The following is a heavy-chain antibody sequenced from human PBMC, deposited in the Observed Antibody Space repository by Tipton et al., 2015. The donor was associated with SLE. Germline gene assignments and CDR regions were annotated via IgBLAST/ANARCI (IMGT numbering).Heavy chain of an antibody. CDR1: GFTFSSYA. J-gene: IGHJ3*02. V-gene: IGHV3-48*01. Sequence: SLRLSCAASGFTFSSYAMIWVRQAPGEGLEWVSYISGTTGTTHYADSVKGRFTISTDTAKKSLYLQMSSLRAEDTAVYYCARVLDAFDIWGQGTMVTVSS. CDR3: ARVLDAFDI. CDR2: ISGTTGTT.